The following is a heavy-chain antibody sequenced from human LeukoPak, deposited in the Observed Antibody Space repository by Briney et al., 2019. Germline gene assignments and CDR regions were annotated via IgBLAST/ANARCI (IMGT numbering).Heavy chain of an antibody. Sequence: GGSLRLSCAASGFTFSSHGMHWVRQAPGKGLEWVSVIYSGGSTYYADSVKGRFTISRDNSKNTLYLQMNSLRAEDTAVYYCARALVVPAAITPSYFDYWGQGTLVTVSS. J-gene: IGHJ4*02. CDR2: IYSGGST. D-gene: IGHD2-2*02. CDR3: ARALVVPAAITPSYFDY. V-gene: IGHV3-66*01. CDR1: GFTFSSHG.